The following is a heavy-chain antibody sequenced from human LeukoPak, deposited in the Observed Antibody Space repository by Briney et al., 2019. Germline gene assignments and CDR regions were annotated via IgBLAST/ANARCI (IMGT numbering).Heavy chain of an antibody. J-gene: IGHJ4*02. Sequence: SETLSLTCTVSGGSISSYYWSWIRQPPGKGLEWIGYIYYSGSTNYNPSLKSRVTISVDTSKNQFSLKLSSVTAADTAVYYCAWLEEWETYFDYWGQGTLVTVSS. CDR3: AWLEEWETYFDY. D-gene: IGHD1-26*01. CDR1: GGSISSYY. CDR2: IYYSGST. V-gene: IGHV4-59*08.